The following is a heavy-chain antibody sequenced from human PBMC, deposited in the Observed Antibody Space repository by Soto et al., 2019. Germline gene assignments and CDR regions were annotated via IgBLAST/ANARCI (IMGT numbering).Heavy chain of an antibody. J-gene: IGHJ2*01. CDR2: ISYDGSNK. D-gene: IGHD3-10*01. CDR1: GFTFSRYG. V-gene: IGHV3-30*18. Sequence: QGQLVESGGGVVQPGRSLRLSCAASGFTFSRYGMHWVRQAPGKGLEWVAVISYDGSNKYYADSVKGRFTISRDNSKNTLYLQMNSLRAEDTAVYYCAKEAPGGYWYFDLWGRGTLVTVSS. CDR3: AKEAPGGYWYFDL.